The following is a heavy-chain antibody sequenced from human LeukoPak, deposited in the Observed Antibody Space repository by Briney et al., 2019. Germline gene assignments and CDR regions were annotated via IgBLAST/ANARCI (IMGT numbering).Heavy chain of an antibody. J-gene: IGHJ3*02. CDR3: TRGVVTAQNTDDAFDI. CDR2: ISAYNGNT. D-gene: IGHD2-21*02. CDR1: GYTFTSYG. Sequence: ASVKVSCKASGYTFTSYGISWVRQAPGQGLEWMGWISAYNGNTNYAQKLQGRVTMTTDTSTSTAYMELSSLRSEDTAVYYCTRGVVTAQNTDDAFDIWGQGTMVTVSS. V-gene: IGHV1-18*01.